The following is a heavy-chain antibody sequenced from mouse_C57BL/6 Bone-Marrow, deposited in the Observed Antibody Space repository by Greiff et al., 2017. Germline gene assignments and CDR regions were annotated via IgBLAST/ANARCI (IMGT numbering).Heavy chain of an antibody. V-gene: IGHV1-55*01. CDR2: IYPGSGST. CDR1: GYTFTSYW. Sequence: QVQLQQPGAELVKPGASVKMSCKASGYTFTSYWITWVKQRPGQGLEWIGDIYPGSGSTNYNEKFKSKATLTVDTSSSTAYMQLSSLTSEDSAVYFCARKNYDYDAWCAYWGEGTLVNVSA. CDR3: ARKNYDYDAWCAY. D-gene: IGHD2-4*01. J-gene: IGHJ3*01.